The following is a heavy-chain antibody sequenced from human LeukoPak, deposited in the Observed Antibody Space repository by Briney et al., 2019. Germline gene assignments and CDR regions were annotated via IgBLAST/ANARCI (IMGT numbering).Heavy chain of an antibody. CDR2: IYYSGST. D-gene: IGHD3-16*01. Sequence: SETLSLTCTVSGGSISSGDYYWSWIRQPPGKGLEWIGYIYYSGSTYYNPSLKSRVTISVDTSKNQFSLKLSSVTAADTAVYYCARDGGQYYYMDVWGKGTTVTVSS. J-gene: IGHJ6*03. CDR3: ARDGGQYYYMDV. V-gene: IGHV4-30-4*01. CDR1: GGSISSGDYY.